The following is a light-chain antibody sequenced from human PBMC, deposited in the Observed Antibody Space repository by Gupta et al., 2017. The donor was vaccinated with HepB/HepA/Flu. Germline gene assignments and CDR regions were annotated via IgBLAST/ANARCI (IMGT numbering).Light chain of an antibody. J-gene: IGLJ1*01. CDR2: DVN. CDR3: FSNVTRNTYV. Sequence: QSALTPPPSTSGSPGQSVTISCTGSNSDIAFYKFVSWYQQHPAKVPKLIIFDVNKRPAGVPHRFSGSRSDYAASLTVSELQQEDEANYYCFSNVTRNTYVFGTGTSVTV. CDR1: NSDIAFYKF. V-gene: IGLV2-8*01.